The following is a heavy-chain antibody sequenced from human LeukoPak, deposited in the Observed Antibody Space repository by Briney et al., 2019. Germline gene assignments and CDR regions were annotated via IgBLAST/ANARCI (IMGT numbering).Heavy chain of an antibody. Sequence: GGSLRLSCAASGFTVSSNYMSWVRQAPGKGLEWASVIYSGGSTYYADSVKGRFTISRDNSKNTLYLQMNSLRAEDTAVYYCARVAVAGNYFDYWGQGTLVTVSS. J-gene: IGHJ4*02. CDR1: GFTVSSNY. D-gene: IGHD6-19*01. V-gene: IGHV3-53*01. CDR2: IYSGGST. CDR3: ARVAVAGNYFDY.